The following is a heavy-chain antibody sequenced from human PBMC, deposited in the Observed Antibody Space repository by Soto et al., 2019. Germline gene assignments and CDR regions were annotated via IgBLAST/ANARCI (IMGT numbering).Heavy chain of an antibody. J-gene: IGHJ4*02. CDR1: GFTFSTSS. V-gene: IGHV3-48*02. CDR3: ARVIWSGYLTSDY. Sequence: EVQLVESGGGLGQPGGSLRLSCVVSGFTFSTSSMNWVRQAPGKGLEWVSYISSSSNTIYADSVKGRFTISRDNGKNSLYLQMNSLRDEDTAVYYCARVIWSGYLTSDYWGQGTLVTVSS. D-gene: IGHD3-3*01. CDR2: ISSSSNTI.